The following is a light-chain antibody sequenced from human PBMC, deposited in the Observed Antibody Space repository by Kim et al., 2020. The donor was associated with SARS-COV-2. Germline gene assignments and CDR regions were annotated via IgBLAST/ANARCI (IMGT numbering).Light chain of an antibody. J-gene: IGKJ5*01. Sequence: IQLTQSPSSLSASVGDRVTITCRASQGIGTYLAWYQQKPGKAPTLLIYDASTLQSGVPSTFSGSGSGTDFTLTISSLQPEDFATYYCQQLNSYPFTFGQGTRLEIK. CDR2: DAS. CDR3: QQLNSYPFT. CDR1: QGIGTY. V-gene: IGKV1-9*01.